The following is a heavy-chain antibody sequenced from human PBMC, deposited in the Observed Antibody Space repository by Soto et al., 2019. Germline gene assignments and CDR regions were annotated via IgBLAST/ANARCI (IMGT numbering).Heavy chain of an antibody. D-gene: IGHD5-12*01. Sequence: GESLKISCKGSGYSFTSLWISWVRQMPGKGLEWMGRIDPSDSYTSYSPSFQGHVTISADRSISTAYLQWSSLKASDTAMYYCARLERYTGYELHFDYWGQGTQVTVSS. CDR2: IDPSDSYT. CDR1: GYSFTSLW. CDR3: ARLERYTGYELHFDY. J-gene: IGHJ4*02. V-gene: IGHV5-10-1*01.